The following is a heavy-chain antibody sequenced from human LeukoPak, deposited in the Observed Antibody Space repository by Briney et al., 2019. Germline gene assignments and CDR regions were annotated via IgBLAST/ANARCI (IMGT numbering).Heavy chain of an antibody. CDR2: IYYSGTT. CDR3: ARIDSSGWYNPTIDY. V-gene: IGHV4-39*01. CDR1: DDSISNNNYY. J-gene: IGHJ4*02. D-gene: IGHD6-19*01. Sequence: PSETLSLTCTVSDDSISNNNYYWGWIRQPPGKGLEWIGSIYYSGTTYYNPSLKSRVTISVDTSKNQFSLKLSSVTAADTAVYYCARIDSSGWYNPTIDYWGQGTLVTVSS.